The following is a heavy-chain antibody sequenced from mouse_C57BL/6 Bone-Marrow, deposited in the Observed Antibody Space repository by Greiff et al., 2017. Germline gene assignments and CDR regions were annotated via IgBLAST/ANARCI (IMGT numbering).Heavy chain of an antibody. Sequence: QVQLKQPGAELVKPGASVKLSCKASGYTFTSYWMQWVKQRPGQGLEWIGEIDPSDSYTNYNQKFKGKATMTVDTSSSTAYMQLSSLTSEDSAVYYCARVELTHCGFAYWGQGTRVTVSA. CDR2: IDPSDSYT. J-gene: IGHJ3*01. V-gene: IGHV1-50*01. CDR1: GYTFTSYW. CDR3: ARVELTHCGFAY.